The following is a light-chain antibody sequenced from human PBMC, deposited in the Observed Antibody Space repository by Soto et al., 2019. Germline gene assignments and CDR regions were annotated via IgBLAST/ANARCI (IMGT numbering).Light chain of an antibody. J-gene: IGKJ1*01. CDR2: GAS. CDR1: QSVNGN. Sequence: EIVMTQSPATLSVSPGERATLSCRASQSVNGNLAWYQQKPGQAPRLLIYGASTRATGIPARFSGTGSGTDFTLTISSLQSEDFAVYYCQQYNKRPPWTFGQGTKVEIK. CDR3: QQYNKRPPWT. V-gene: IGKV3-15*01.